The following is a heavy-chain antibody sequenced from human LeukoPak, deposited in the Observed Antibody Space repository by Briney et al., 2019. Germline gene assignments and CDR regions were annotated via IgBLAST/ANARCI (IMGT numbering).Heavy chain of an antibody. V-gene: IGHV3-21*01. CDR2: ISSSSGYI. CDR3: ARVRFMRGMVRDAFDF. CDR1: GFMFSNYG. J-gene: IGHJ3*01. Sequence: GGSLRLSCAASGFMFSNYGMQWVRQAPGKGLEWVSSISSSSGYIYYADSVKGRFTISRDNAKNSLFLQMNSLRAEDTAVYYCARVRFMRGMVRDAFDFWGQGTVVTVSS. D-gene: IGHD5-18*01.